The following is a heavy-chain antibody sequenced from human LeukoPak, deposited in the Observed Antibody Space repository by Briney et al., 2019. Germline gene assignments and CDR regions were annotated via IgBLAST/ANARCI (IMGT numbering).Heavy chain of an antibody. V-gene: IGHV1-3*01. Sequence: ASVKVSCKASGYTFTGYAMHWVRQAPGQRLEWMGWINAGNGNTKYSQKFQGRVTITRDTSASTAYMELSSLRSEDTAEYYCARDQGVAGFMDVWGQGTTVTVSS. D-gene: IGHD6-19*01. J-gene: IGHJ6*02. CDR1: GYTFTGYA. CDR2: INAGNGNT. CDR3: ARDQGVAGFMDV.